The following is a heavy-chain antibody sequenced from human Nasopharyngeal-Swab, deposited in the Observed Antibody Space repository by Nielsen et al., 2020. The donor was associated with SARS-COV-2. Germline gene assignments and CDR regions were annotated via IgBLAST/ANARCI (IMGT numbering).Heavy chain of an antibody. D-gene: IGHD3-9*01. CDR2: TKEDGTVT. CDR3: ARGHRGRYFDWLFFDY. Sequence: GGSLRLSCAATGFTFSSYWMSWVRQAPGRGLEWLAHTKEDGTVTHYVDSVRGRFTVSRDNAKNSLFLQMNSLRAEDTAVYYCARGHRGRYFDWLFFDYWGQGTLVTVSS. J-gene: IGHJ4*02. CDR1: GFTFSSYW. V-gene: IGHV3-7*01.